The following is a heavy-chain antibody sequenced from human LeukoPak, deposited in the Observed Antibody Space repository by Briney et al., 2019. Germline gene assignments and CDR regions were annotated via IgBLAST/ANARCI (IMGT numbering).Heavy chain of an antibody. CDR2: IFNSGST. D-gene: IGHD1-7*01. CDR1: GGSISGYL. V-gene: IGHV4-59*08. J-gene: IGHJ3*02. Sequence: PSETLSLTCSVSGGSISGYLWSWIRQPPGKGLESIGCIFNSGSTNYNPSLKSRVTISVDTSKNHFSLELTSVTAADTAVYYCAKSPNRYNWNYNIDALDMSGQGTLVTVSS. CDR3: AKSPNRYNWNYNIDALDM.